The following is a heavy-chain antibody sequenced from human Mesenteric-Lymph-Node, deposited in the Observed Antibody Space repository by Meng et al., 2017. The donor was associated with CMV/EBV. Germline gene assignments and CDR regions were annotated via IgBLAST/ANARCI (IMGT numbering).Heavy chain of an antibody. Sequence: GGSLRLSCKGSGYSFNSYWIAWVRQMPGKGLEWMGIIYPGDSDTEYSPSFQGQVTVTVDKSPSTAYLQWSSLKASDTAMYYCASSTRGDDNFDYWGQGTLVTVSS. CDR1: GYSFNSYW. CDR3: ASSTRGDDNFDY. CDR2: IYPGDSDT. V-gene: IGHV5-51*01. D-gene: IGHD3-10*01. J-gene: IGHJ4*02.